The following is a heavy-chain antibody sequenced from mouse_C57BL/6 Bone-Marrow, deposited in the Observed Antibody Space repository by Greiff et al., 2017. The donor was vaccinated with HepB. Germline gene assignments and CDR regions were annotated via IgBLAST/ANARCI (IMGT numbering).Heavy chain of an antibody. V-gene: IGHV3-6*01. Sequence: EVKLLESGPGLVKPSQSLSLTCSVTGYSITSGYYWNWIRQFPGNKLEWLGYISYDGSNNYNPSLKNRISITRDTSKNPFFPKLNSVTTEDTATYYWARVGYGYANFDYRGQGTTLTVSS. CDR2: ISYDGSN. CDR3: ARVGYGYANFDY. D-gene: IGHD2-2*01. CDR1: GYSITSGYY. J-gene: IGHJ2*01.